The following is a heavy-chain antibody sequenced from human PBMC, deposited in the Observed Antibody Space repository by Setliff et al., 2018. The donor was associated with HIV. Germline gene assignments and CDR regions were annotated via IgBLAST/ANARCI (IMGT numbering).Heavy chain of an antibody. CDR1: GVSINRTDHY. CDR3: ARVPVAGANWFDP. V-gene: IGHV4-39*01. Sequence: SETLSLTCSVSGVSINRTDHYWGWIRQSPGKRLEWIGSVSQSGSTYYNPSLKSRITTSVDRSKNLFSLKLISVTAAEQGVYYCARVPVAGANWFDPWGLGTLVTVSS. J-gene: IGHJ5*02. CDR2: VSQSGST. D-gene: IGHD2-21*01.